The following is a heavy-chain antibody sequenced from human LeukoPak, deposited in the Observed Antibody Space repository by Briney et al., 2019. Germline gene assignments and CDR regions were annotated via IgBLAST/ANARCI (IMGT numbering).Heavy chain of an antibody. Sequence: SETLSLTCTVSGGSISSYYWSWIRQPAGKGLEWIGRIYTSGSTNYNPSLKSRVTMSVDTFKNQFSLKLSSVTAADTAVYYCARDSSPYCGGDCYGAFDIWGQGTMVTVSS. CDR1: GGSISSYY. V-gene: IGHV4-4*07. CDR3: ARDSSPYCGGDCYGAFDI. CDR2: IYTSGST. D-gene: IGHD2-21*01. J-gene: IGHJ3*02.